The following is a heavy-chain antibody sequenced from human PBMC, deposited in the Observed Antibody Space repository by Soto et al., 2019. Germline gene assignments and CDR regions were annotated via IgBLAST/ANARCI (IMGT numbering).Heavy chain of an antibody. CDR1: GYTFTSYY. Sequence: QVQLVQYGAEVKKPGASVKVSCKASGYTFTSYYIGWWRQARGQGLAWMGCVSAYNGNTNYAQKRQGRVTMTTATSTSTAYMELRSVRYDYTAVYYCARDLPPVDSWGQGSLFTVSS. J-gene: IGHJ4*02. CDR2: VSAYNGNT. V-gene: IGHV1-18*01. CDR3: ARDLPPVDS.